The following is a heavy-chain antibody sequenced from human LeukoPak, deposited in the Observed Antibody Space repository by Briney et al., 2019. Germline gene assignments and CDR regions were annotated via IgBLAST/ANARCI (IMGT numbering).Heavy chain of an antibody. J-gene: IGHJ4*02. V-gene: IGHV1-69*13. Sequence: GASVKVSCKASGGTFSSYAISWVRQAPGQGLEWMGGIIPIFGTANYAQKFRGRVTITADESTSTAYMELSSLRSEDTAVYYCASDRSSGSYSGDYWGQGTLVTVSS. CDR3: ASDRSSGSYSGDY. CDR1: GGTFSSYA. CDR2: IIPIFGTA. D-gene: IGHD1-26*01.